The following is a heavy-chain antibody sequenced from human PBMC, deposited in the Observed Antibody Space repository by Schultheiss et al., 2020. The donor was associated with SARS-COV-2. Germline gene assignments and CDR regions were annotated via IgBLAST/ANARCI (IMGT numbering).Heavy chain of an antibody. Sequence: SGPTLVKPTQTLTLTCTFSGFSLSTSGMCVSWIRQPPGKALEWLAHIFSNDEKSYSTSLKTRLTISKDTSKNQVVLTMTNMDHVDTATYFCARIQWVVPPQGRTHHYGMDVWGQGTTVTVSS. CDR1: GFSLSTSGMC. V-gene: IGHV2-70*01. CDR2: IFSNDEK. D-gene: IGHD6-19*01. CDR3: ARIQWVVPPQGRTHHYGMDV. J-gene: IGHJ6*02.